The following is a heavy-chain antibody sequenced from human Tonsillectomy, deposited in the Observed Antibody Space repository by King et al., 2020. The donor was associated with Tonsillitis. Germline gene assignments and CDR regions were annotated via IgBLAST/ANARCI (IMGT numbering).Heavy chain of an antibody. CDR2: ISHTITTI. D-gene: IGHD3-10*01. V-gene: IGHV3-48*02. Sequence: DVQLVESGGTLVQPGGSLRLSCAASGFTFSNYSMNWVRQAPGKGLEWISYISHTITTIYYADSVRGRFTISRDNAKNLLYLQMNSLRDADTAVYYCARAPFGSWNWFDHWGQGTLVTVSS. CDR1: GFTFSNYS. CDR3: ARAPFGSWNWFDH. J-gene: IGHJ5*02.